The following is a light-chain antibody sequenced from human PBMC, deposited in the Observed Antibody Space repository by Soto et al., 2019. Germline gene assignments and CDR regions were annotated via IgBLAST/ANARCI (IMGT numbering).Light chain of an antibody. CDR2: GAS. CDR1: QSVNRN. CDR3: QQYNNWPRT. V-gene: IGKV3-15*01. J-gene: IGKJ1*01. Sequence: EIVMTQSPATLSVSPGERATLSCRASQSVNRNLAWYQQKPGQAPRLLIYGASSRATGIPARFSGSGSGTXFTLSISSLQSEDFAVYYCQQYNNWPRTFGQGTKVDIK.